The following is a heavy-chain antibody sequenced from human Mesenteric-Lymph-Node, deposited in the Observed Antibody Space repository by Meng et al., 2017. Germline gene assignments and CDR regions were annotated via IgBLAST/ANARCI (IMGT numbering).Heavy chain of an antibody. Sequence: VQLVESGGGFVNPGGSLRLSCAVSGITFKDAWMSWVRQAPGKGLEWVGRIKSNGDGGTTDYAAPVKGRFTISRDDSKNTLFLQMGSLKTEDTAVYYCTPDPWGYWGQGTLVTVSS. CDR3: TPDPWGY. CDR2: IKSNGDGGTT. J-gene: IGHJ4*02. CDR1: GITFKDAW. D-gene: IGHD3-16*01. V-gene: IGHV3-15*01.